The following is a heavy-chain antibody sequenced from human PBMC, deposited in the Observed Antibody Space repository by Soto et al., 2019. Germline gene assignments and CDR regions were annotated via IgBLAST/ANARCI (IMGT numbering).Heavy chain of an antibody. Sequence: GGSLRLSCAASGFTFSSYAMSWVRQAPGKGLEWVSAISGSGGSTYYADSVKGRFTISRDNSKNTLYLQMNSLRAEDTAVYYCAKDRLVVVVAASNWFDPWGQGTLVTVSS. CDR3: AKDRLVVVVAASNWFDP. V-gene: IGHV3-23*01. CDR2: ISGSGGST. J-gene: IGHJ5*02. CDR1: GFTFSSYA. D-gene: IGHD2-15*01.